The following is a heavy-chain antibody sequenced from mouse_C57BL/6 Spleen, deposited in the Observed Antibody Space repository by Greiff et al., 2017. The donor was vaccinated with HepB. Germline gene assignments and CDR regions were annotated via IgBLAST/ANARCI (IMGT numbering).Heavy chain of an antibody. V-gene: IGHV1-85*01. CDR2: IYPRDGST. Sequence: QVQLQQSGPELVKPGASVKLSCKASGYTFTSYDINWVKQRPGQGLEWIGWIYPRDGSTKYNEKFKGKATLTVDTSSSTAYMELHSLTSEDSAVYLCAREGNYYGSSYDYWGQGTTLTVSS. J-gene: IGHJ2*01. D-gene: IGHD1-1*01. CDR1: GYTFTSYD. CDR3: AREGNYYGSSYDY.